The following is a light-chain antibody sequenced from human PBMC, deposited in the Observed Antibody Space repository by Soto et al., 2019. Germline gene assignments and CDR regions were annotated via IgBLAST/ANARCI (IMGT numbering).Light chain of an antibody. Sequence: LVMTQSPLSLPVILGQPASVSCRSSASLLYSDGHSYLSWFHQRPGQSPRRLIYRVSNRDSGVPDRFSGSGSDTDFTLKISRVEAEDVGVYYCMQGTYWPYTFGQGTKVDIK. J-gene: IGKJ2*01. CDR2: RVS. CDR1: ASLLYSDGHSY. CDR3: MQGTYWPYT. V-gene: IGKV2-30*01.